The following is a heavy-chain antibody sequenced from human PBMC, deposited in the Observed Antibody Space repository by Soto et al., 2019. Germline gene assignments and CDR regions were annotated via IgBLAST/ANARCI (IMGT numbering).Heavy chain of an antibody. CDR2: IYYSGST. J-gene: IGHJ4*02. CDR1: GGSISSYY. D-gene: IGHD3-10*01. CDR3: ARVEDGGGMVRGVTYFDY. Sequence: SETLSLTCTVSGGSISSYYWSWIRQPPGKGLEWIGYIYYSGSTNYNPSLKSRVTISVDTSKNQFSLKLSSVTAADTAVYYCARVEDGGGMVRGVTYFDYWGQGTLVTVSS. V-gene: IGHV4-59*01.